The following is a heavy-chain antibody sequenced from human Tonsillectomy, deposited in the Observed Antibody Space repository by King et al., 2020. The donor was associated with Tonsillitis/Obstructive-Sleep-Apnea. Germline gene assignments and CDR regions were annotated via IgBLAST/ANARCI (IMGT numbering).Heavy chain of an antibody. Sequence: QLQESGPGLVKPSETLSLTCSVSGGSITSYYWNWIRPPPGKGLEWIGYIYYSGSTNYNPSLKSRVTISVDTSKNQFSLKLSSVTAADTAVYYCARGDYYYYMDVWGKGTTVTVSS. CDR1: GGSITSYY. CDR3: ARGDYYYYMDV. V-gene: IGHV4-59*01. D-gene: IGHD3-10*01. CDR2: IYYSGST. J-gene: IGHJ6*03.